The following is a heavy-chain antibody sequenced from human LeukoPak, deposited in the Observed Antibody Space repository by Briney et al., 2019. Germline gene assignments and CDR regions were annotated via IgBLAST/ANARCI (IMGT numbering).Heavy chain of an antibody. CDR1: GGTFSSYA. CDR2: ISAYNGNT. CDR3: ARKALNLGALGY. J-gene: IGHJ4*02. Sequence: ASVKVSCEASGGTFSSYAISWVRQAPGQGLEWMGWISAYNGNTNYAQKLQGRVTMTTDTSTSTAYMELRSLRSDDTAVYYCARKALNLGALGYWGQGTLVTVSS. V-gene: IGHV1-18*01. D-gene: IGHD3-16*01.